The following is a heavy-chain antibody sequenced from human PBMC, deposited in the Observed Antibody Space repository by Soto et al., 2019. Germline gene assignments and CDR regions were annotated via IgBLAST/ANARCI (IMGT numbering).Heavy chain of an antibody. CDR2: ISDTGGST. D-gene: IGHD6-19*01. Sequence: EVQLLDSGGGLVQPGGSLRLSCAASGFTFSTCAMTWVRQAPGKGLEWVSGISDTGGSTYYADSVKGRFTISRDNSKNTLYLQMNSLKAEETAVYYCAKDRWYSSGWYNYYGMDVWGQGTTVTVSS. CDR3: AKDRWYSSGWYNYYGMDV. J-gene: IGHJ6*02. V-gene: IGHV3-23*01. CDR1: GFTFSTCA.